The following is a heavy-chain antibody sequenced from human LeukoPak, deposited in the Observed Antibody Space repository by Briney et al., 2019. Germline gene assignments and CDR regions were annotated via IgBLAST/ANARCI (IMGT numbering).Heavy chain of an antibody. CDR1: GFTFSSYG. Sequence: PGGSLRLSCAASGFTFSSYGMSWVRQAPGKGREWVSAISGSGGSTYYADSVKGRFTISRDNSKNRVYVQMKSLRAEDTAVYYCAKDRGCSGRSCYLFDYWGQGTLVTVSS. CDR2: ISGSGGST. V-gene: IGHV3-23*01. D-gene: IGHD2-15*01. J-gene: IGHJ4*02. CDR3: AKDRGCSGRSCYLFDY.